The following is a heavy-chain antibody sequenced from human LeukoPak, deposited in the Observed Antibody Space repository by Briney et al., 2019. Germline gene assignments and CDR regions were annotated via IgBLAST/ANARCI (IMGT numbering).Heavy chain of an antibody. Sequence: SETLSLTCAVSGGSFSGYYWSWIRQPPGKGLEWIGEINHSGSTNYNPSLKSRVTISVDTSKNQFSLKLSSVTAADTAVYYCARHRPGATIFGVVIEGSWFDPWGQGTLVTVSS. V-gene: IGHV4-34*01. J-gene: IGHJ5*02. CDR2: INHSGST. D-gene: IGHD3-3*01. CDR3: ARHRPGATIFGVVIEGSWFDP. CDR1: GGSFSGYY.